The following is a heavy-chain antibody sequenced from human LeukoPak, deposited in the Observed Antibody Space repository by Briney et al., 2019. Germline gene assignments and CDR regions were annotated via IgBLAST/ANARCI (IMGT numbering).Heavy chain of an antibody. CDR3: ARVMVRGVLHYFDY. CDR1: GFTFSSYS. CDR2: ISSSSSYT. Sequence: GGSLRLSCAASGFTFSSYSMNWVRQAPGKGLEWVSYISSSSSYTNYADSVKGRFTISRDNAKNSLYLQMNSLRAEDTAVYYCARVMVRGVLHYFDYWGQGTLVTGSS. J-gene: IGHJ4*02. D-gene: IGHD3-10*01. V-gene: IGHV3-21*05.